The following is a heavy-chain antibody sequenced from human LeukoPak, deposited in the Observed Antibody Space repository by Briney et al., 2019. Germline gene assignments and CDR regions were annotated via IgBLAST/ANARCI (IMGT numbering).Heavy chain of an antibody. D-gene: IGHD4/OR15-4a*01. Sequence: GGSLRLSCAASGFTFSRYSMNWVRQAPGKGLEWVSSISSSSSYIYYADSVKGRFTISRDNAKNSLYLQMNSLRADDTAVYYCARDTLGEGEDANYAVYYFDYWGQGTVVTVSS. CDR1: GFTFSRYS. CDR3: ARDTLGEGEDANYAVYYFDY. J-gene: IGHJ4*02. CDR2: ISSSSSYI. V-gene: IGHV3-21*01.